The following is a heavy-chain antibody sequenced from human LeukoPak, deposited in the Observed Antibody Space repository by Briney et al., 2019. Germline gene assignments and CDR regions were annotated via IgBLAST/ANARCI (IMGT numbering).Heavy chain of an antibody. V-gene: IGHV3-30*18. Sequence: GGSLRLSCAASGFTYSSYGMHWVRQDPGKGLEWVAATSYDGSDKYYADSVKGRFTISRDNSKNTLFLQMNSLRDEDTAVYYCAKGRDDMDVWGKGTTVTVSS. CDR3: AKGRDDMDV. CDR2: TSYDGSDK. CDR1: GFTYSSYG. J-gene: IGHJ6*04.